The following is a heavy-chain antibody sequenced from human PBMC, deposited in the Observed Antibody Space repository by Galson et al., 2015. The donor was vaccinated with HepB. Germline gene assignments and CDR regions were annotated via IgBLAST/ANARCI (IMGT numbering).Heavy chain of an antibody. Sequence: SVKVSCKASGYTFTSYAMHWVRQAPGQRLEWMGWINAGNGNTNYSQTLQGRVTITRDTSASTAYMELSSLRSEDTAVYYCAREIAVAGSYRFDYWGQGTLVTVSS. CDR3: AREIAVAGSYRFDY. CDR1: GYTFTSYA. V-gene: IGHV1-3*01. D-gene: IGHD6-19*01. CDR2: INAGNGNT. J-gene: IGHJ4*02.